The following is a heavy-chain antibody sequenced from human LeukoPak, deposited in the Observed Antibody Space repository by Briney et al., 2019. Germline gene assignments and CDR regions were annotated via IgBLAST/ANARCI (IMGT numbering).Heavy chain of an antibody. CDR2: IYYSGST. D-gene: IGHD2-2*03. J-gene: IGHJ5*02. CDR1: GGSISSYY. CDR3: VRDLGYCSSTSCYGWFDP. V-gene: IGHV4-59*01. Sequence: PSETLSLTCTVSGGSISSYYWSWIRQPPGKGLEWIGYIYYSGSTNYNPSLKSRVTISVDTSKNQFSLKLSSVTAADTAVYYCVRDLGYCSSTSCYGWFDPWGQGTLVTVSS.